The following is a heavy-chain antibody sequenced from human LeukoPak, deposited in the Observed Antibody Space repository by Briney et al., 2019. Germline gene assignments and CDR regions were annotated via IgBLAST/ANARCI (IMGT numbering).Heavy chain of an antibody. Sequence: GGSLRLPCAASGFTFSTYGMRWVRQAPGKGLEWVSTITVNGGDTYYADSVKDRFTISRDNSKNTLYLQMNSLTAEDTAIYYCTRFLSGCSYFDYWGQGTLVTVSS. CDR2: ITVNGGDT. CDR1: GFTFSTYG. V-gene: IGHV3-23*01. CDR3: TRFLSGCSYFDY. D-gene: IGHD6-19*01. J-gene: IGHJ4*02.